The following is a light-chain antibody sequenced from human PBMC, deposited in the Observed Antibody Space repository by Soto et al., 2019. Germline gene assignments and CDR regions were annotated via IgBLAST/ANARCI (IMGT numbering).Light chain of an antibody. Sequence: QSALTQPASVSGSPGQSITISCTGTSSDVGGYHYVSWYQQHPGKAPKLLIYEVDNRPSGVSDRFSASKSGNTASLTISGLQAEDEADYYCGSYTSSSTPWVFGGGTKLTVL. V-gene: IGLV2-14*01. J-gene: IGLJ3*02. CDR1: SSDVGGYHY. CDR3: GSYTSSSTPWV. CDR2: EVD.